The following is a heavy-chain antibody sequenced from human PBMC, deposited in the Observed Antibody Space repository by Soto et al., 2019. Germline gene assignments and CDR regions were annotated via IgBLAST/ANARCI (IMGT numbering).Heavy chain of an antibody. V-gene: IGHV2-5*02. D-gene: IGHD1-26*01. CDR1: GFSLSTSRVG. J-gene: IGHJ4*02. Sequence: QITLKESGPTLVKPTQTLTLTCTFSGFSLSTSRVGVGWIRQPPGKALEWLAVIYWDDAKTYRPSLKSRLTITKDTSKKHVALTITNMDPVDTATYYCAHAYGGRSLYWGQGTLVTVSS. CDR3: AHAYGGRSLY. CDR2: IYWDDAK.